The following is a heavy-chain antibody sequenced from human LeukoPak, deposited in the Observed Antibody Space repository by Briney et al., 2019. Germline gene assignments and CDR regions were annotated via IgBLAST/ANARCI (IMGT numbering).Heavy chain of an antibody. Sequence: GASVKVSCKVSGYTLTELSMHWVRQAPGKGLEWMGGFDPEDGETIYAQKFQGRVTMTEDTSTDTAYMELSSLRSEDTAMYYCATGTKIVVVPDYWGQGTLVTVSS. CDR3: ATGTKIVVVPDY. CDR2: FDPEDGET. CDR1: GYTLTELS. V-gene: IGHV1-24*01. J-gene: IGHJ4*02. D-gene: IGHD3-22*01.